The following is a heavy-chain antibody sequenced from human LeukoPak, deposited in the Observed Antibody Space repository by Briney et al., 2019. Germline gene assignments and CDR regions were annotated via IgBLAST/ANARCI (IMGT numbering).Heavy chain of an antibody. CDR2: IYYSGST. CDR3: VKSGGYGLIDY. Sequence: PSETLSLTCSVSGGSISSSSYYWGWIRQPPGKGLEWIGSIYYSGSTYYNPSLKSRVTISVDTSKNQFSLRLNSVTAADTAMYFCVKSGGYGLIDYWGQGTLVTVSS. D-gene: IGHD1-26*01. V-gene: IGHV4-39*01. CDR1: GGSISSSSYY. J-gene: IGHJ4*02.